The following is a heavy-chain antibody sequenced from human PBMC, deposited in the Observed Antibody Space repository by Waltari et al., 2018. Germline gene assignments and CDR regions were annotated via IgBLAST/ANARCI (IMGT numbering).Heavy chain of an antibody. Sequence: QVQLQESGPGLVKPSETLSLTCTVSGGSISSYYWSWIRQPAGKGLEWIGRIYTSGSTNYNPSLTCRVTMSVDTSKTQFSLKLSSVTAADTAVYYCASGVYSYGRKEFHYYYGMDVWGQGTTVTVSS. CDR1: GGSISSYY. CDR2: IYTSGST. CDR3: ASGVYSYGRKEFHYYYGMDV. J-gene: IGHJ6*02. D-gene: IGHD5-18*01. V-gene: IGHV4-4*07.